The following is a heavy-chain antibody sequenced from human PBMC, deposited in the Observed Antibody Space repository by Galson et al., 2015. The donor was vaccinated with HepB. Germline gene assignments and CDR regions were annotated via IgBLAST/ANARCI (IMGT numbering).Heavy chain of an antibody. J-gene: IGHJ4*02. Sequence: SLRLSCAASGFTFGSYAMTWVRQAPGKGLEWVSSISGGAGTTYYADSVKGRFTISRDNSKNTLYLQMNSLRGEDTAVYYCAKVPDGGVSVAINYWGPGTLVTVSS. V-gene: IGHV3-23*01. CDR3: AKVPDGGVSVAINY. D-gene: IGHD2-8*02. CDR1: GFTFGSYA. CDR2: ISGGAGTT.